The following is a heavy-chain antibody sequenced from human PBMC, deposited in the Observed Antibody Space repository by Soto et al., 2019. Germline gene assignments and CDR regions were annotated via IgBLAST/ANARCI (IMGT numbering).Heavy chain of an antibody. V-gene: IGHV3-23*01. J-gene: IGHJ4*02. D-gene: IGHD6-19*01. CDR3: AKEEGYSSGWEPFDY. CDR1: GFTFSSYA. CDR2: ISGSGVST. Sequence: EVQLLESGGGLVQPGGSLRLSCAASGFTFSSYAMSWVRQAPGKGLEWVSAISGSGVSTYYADSVKGRFTISRDNSKNTLSLQMKSLRAEDTAVYYCAKEEGYSSGWEPFDYWGQGTLVTVSS.